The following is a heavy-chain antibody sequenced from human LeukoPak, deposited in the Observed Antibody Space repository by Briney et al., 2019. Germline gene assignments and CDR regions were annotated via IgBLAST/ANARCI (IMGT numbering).Heavy chain of an antibody. Sequence: ASVKVSCKASGYTFTSYDINWVRQATGQGLEWMGWMNPNSGNTGYAQKFQGRVTMTRNTSISTAYMELSSLRSEDTAVYYCARGFLYSSSWYSPSRYYGMDVWGQGTTVTVSS. D-gene: IGHD6-13*01. CDR1: GYTFTSYD. V-gene: IGHV1-8*01. CDR3: ARGFLYSSSWYSPSRYYGMDV. J-gene: IGHJ6*02. CDR2: MNPNSGNT.